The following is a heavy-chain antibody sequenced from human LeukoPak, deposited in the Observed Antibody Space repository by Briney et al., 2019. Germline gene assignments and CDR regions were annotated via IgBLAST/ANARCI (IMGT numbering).Heavy chain of an antibody. D-gene: IGHD4-11*01. Sequence: GGSLRLSCAASGFTVSSNYMSWVRQAPGKGLEWVSVIYSGGSTYYADSVKGRFTISRDNSKNTLYLQMNSLRAEDTAVYYCAKGAYSNYDSYYYYYMDVWGKGTTVTVSS. CDR1: GFTVSSNY. V-gene: IGHV3-53*01. CDR3: AKGAYSNYDSYYYYYMDV. CDR2: IYSGGST. J-gene: IGHJ6*03.